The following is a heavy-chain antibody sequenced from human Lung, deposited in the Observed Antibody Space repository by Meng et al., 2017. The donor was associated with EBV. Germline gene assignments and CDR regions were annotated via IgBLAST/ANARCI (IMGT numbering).Heavy chain of an antibody. J-gene: IGHJ4*02. CDR3: ARSTFDY. CDR1: GGSISSGGHY. V-gene: IGHV4-31*03. Sequence: QWPRRESGPGLAKPSHTLSLICTVSGGSISSGGHYSRWIRQHPGKGLQCIGYIYYSASTYYKPSLKSRLTISVYRSKSQFSLELSSVTAADTAVYYCARSTFDYWGQGTLVTVSS. CDR2: IYYSAST. D-gene: IGHD1-26*01.